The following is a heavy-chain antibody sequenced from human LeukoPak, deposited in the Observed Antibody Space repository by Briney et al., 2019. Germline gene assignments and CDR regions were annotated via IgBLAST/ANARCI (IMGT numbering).Heavy chain of an antibody. D-gene: IGHD4-23*01. Sequence: KSGESLKISCKASGYSFTDYWIVWVRQMPGQGLEWMGAIYPGDSDTRYSPSLDGQVTISADKSVSTTYLQWSSLQASDTAMYYCARPSSLYGGTSEDYWGQGTLVTVSS. V-gene: IGHV5-51*01. CDR3: ARPSSLYGGTSEDY. CDR2: IYPGDSDT. CDR1: GYSFTDYW. J-gene: IGHJ4*02.